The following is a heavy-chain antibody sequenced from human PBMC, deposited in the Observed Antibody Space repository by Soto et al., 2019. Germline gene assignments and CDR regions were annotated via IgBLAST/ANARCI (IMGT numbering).Heavy chain of an antibody. Sequence: GGSLRLSCAASGFTFSSYAMSWVRQAPGKGLEWVSAISGSGGSTYYADSVKGRFTISRDNSKNTLYLQMNSLRAEDTAVYYCANPVPVRGIITTPKTPESRYYMDVWGKGTTVTVSS. J-gene: IGHJ6*03. CDR2: ISGSGGST. CDR3: ANPVPVRGIITTPKTPESRYYMDV. CDR1: GFTFSSYA. V-gene: IGHV3-23*01. D-gene: IGHD1-20*01.